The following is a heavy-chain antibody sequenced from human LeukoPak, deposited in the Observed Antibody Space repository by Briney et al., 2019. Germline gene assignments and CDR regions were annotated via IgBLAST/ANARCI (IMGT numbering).Heavy chain of an antibody. CDR2: IRYDGSNK. CDR1: GFTFSSYG. V-gene: IGHV3-30*02. Sequence: GGSLRLSCAASGFTFSSYGMHWVRQAPGKGLEWVAFIRYDGSNKYYADSVKGRFTISRDNSKNTLYLQMNSLRAEDTAVYYCAKDFVTTYGGVPYYFDYWGQGTLVTVSS. D-gene: IGHD4-11*01. CDR3: AKDFVTTYGGVPYYFDY. J-gene: IGHJ4*02.